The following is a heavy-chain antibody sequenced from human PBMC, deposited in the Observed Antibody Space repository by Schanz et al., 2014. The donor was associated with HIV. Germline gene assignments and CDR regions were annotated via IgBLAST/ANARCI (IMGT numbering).Heavy chain of an antibody. D-gene: IGHD3-10*01. CDR1: GYSFSSYG. V-gene: IGHV1-18*01. CDR2: IIPNSGAT. CDR3: ARGASVAARGWFDP. J-gene: IGHJ5*02. Sequence: QVHLVQSGAEVKKSGASVKVSCKASGYSFSSYGLSWVRQAPGQGLEWMGGIIPNSGATQYAQKFQDRVTMTREKSISTVYMGLTSLTPDDTAVYFCARGASVAARGWFDPWGQGTLIIVSS.